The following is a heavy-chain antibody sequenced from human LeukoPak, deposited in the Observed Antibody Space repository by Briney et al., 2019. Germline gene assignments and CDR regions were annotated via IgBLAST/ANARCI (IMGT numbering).Heavy chain of an antibody. J-gene: IGHJ3*02. D-gene: IGHD3-22*01. CDR2: IQPGDSRT. V-gene: IGHV5-51*01. CDR1: GYIFTNYW. CDR3: TTHYETNGYYGFDI. Sequence: PGESLKISCKGSGYIFTNYWIGWVRQMPGKGLEWMGIIQPGDSRTGYSPSFQGQVTISADKSITTAYLLWSSLKASDTAMYYYTTHYETNGYYGFDIWGQGTMVTVSS.